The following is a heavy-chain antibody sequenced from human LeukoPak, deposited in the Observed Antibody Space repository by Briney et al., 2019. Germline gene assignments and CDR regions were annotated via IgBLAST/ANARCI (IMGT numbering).Heavy chain of an antibody. D-gene: IGHD4-23*01. CDR1: GGSISNYY. CDR2: IYSLGST. V-gene: IGHV4-4*07. J-gene: IGHJ4*02. Sequence: SETLSLTCTVSGGSISNYYWSWIRQPAGKGLEWIGRIYSLGSTNYNPSLKSRVTMSVDTSKNQFSLKVRSVTAADTAIYYCAKGPTVGTPTAVDCWGQGILVTVSS. CDR3: AKGPTVGTPTAVDC.